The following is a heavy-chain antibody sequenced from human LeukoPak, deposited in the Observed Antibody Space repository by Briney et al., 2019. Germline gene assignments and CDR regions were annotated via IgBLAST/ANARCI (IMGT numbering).Heavy chain of an antibody. CDR2: INPNSGGT. V-gene: IGHV1-2*02. CDR3: ATSWGTMIVLGY. Sequence: EASVKVSCKASGYTFTGYYMHWVRQAPGQGLEWMGWINPNSGGTNYAQKFQGRVTMTRDTSISTAYMELRSLRSDDTAVYYCATSWGTMIVLGYWGQGTLVTVSS. J-gene: IGHJ4*02. CDR1: GYTFTGYY. D-gene: IGHD3-22*01.